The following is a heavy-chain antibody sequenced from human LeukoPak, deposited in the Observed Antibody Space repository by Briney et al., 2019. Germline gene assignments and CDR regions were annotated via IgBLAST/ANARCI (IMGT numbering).Heavy chain of an antibody. CDR2: IRYDGSNK. Sequence: GGSLRLSCAASAFTFSSYGMHWVRQAPGKGLEWVAFIRYDGSNKYYADSVKGRFTISRDNSKNTLYLQMNSLRAEDTAVYYCAKEDCGGDCRSYYFDYWGQGTLVTVSS. J-gene: IGHJ4*02. D-gene: IGHD2-21*01. CDR3: AKEDCGGDCRSYYFDY. CDR1: AFTFSSYG. V-gene: IGHV3-30*02.